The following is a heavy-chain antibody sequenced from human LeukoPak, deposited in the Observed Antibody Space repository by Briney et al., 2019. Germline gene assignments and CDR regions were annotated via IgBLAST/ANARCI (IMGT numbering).Heavy chain of an antibody. Sequence: GASVKVSCKASGYTFTGYYMHWVRQAPGQGLEWMGWINPNSGGTNYAQKFQGRVTMTRDTSTSTAYMELSRLRSDDTAVYYCARDPGVSNDYFDYWGQGTLVTVSS. D-gene: IGHD5-12*01. J-gene: IGHJ4*02. CDR3: ARDPGVSNDYFDY. CDR1: GYTFTGYY. CDR2: INPNSGGT. V-gene: IGHV1-2*02.